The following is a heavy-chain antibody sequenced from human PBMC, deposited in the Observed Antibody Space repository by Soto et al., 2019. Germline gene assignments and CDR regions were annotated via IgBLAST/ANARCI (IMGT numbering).Heavy chain of an antibody. CDR2: IYSGGST. CDR1: GLSVSSSD. CDR3: STSSRNEYHFAMDA. V-gene: IGHV3-53*02. D-gene: IGHD6-6*01. J-gene: IGHJ6*02. Sequence: EVHLVETGGGLIQPGGSLRLSCAASGLSVSSSDMSWVRQASGKGLEWVSVIYSGGSTHDADSVKGLFTISRDNSKNTVHLQMNSLRVDDTAVYFCSTSSRNEYHFAMDAWGQGTTVIVSS.